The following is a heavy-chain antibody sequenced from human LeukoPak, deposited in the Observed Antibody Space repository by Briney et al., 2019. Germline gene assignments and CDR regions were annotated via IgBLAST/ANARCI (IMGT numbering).Heavy chain of an antibody. CDR1: GFTFSSYA. Sequence: GGSLRLSCAASGFTFSSYAMSWVRQAPGKGLEWVSAISGSGGSTYYADSVKGRFTISRDNSKNTLYLQMNSLRAEDTAVYYCAKGASGSYYRRYYFDYWGQGTPVTVSS. CDR3: AKGASGSYYRRYYFDY. V-gene: IGHV3-23*01. D-gene: IGHD1-26*01. J-gene: IGHJ4*02. CDR2: ISGSGGST.